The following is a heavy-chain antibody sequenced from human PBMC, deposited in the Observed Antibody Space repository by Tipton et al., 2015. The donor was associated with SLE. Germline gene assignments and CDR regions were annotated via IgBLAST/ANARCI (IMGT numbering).Heavy chain of an antibody. CDR1: GVSISDYS. CDR2: FDDGGRS. J-gene: IGHJ4*02. D-gene: IGHD1-1*01. V-gene: IGHV4-59*01. CDR3: ARDDETGLIDY. Sequence: GLVKPSETLSLTCSVSGVSISDYSWSWIRQPPGKPLDWIGYFDDGGRSVKYNPSLKSRVTISLDTSKNHFSLKLSSVTAADTAVYYCARDDETGLIDYWGQGTLVTVSS.